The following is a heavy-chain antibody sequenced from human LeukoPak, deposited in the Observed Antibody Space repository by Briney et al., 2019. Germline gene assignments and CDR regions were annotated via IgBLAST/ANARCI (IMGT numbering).Heavy chain of an antibody. CDR1: GYTFTGYY. V-gene: IGHV1-2*02. Sequence: ASVKVSCKASGYTFTGYYMHWVRQAPGQGLEWMGWINPNSGGTNYAQKFQGRVTMTRDTSISTAYMELSRLRSDDTAVYYCARDSRSSWVAFDIWGQGTMVAVSS. J-gene: IGHJ3*02. D-gene: IGHD6-13*01. CDR3: ARDSRSSWVAFDI. CDR2: INPNSGGT.